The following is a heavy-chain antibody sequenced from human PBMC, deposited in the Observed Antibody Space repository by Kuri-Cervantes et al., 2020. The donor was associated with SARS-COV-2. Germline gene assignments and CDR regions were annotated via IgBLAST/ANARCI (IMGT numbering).Heavy chain of an antibody. CDR1: GFTFSSYE. V-gene: IGHV3-48*03. Sequence: GGSLRLSCAASGFTFSSYEMNWVRQAPGKGLEWVSYISSSGSYIHYADSVRGRFTISRDNAKDSVYLQMNSLRAEDTAVYYCAREGELRAFDIWGQGTMVTVSS. J-gene: IGHJ3*02. D-gene: IGHD1-26*01. CDR3: AREGELRAFDI. CDR2: ISSSGSYI.